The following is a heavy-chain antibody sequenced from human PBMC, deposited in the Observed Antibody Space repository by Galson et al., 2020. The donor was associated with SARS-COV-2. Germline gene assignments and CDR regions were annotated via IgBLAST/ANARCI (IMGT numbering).Heavy chain of an antibody. CDR1: GFTFSNYE. V-gene: IGHV3-48*03. D-gene: IGHD3-10*01. CDR2: ISGGGSTI. Sequence: GESLKISCAASGFTFSNYEMNWVRQAPGKGPEWVSYISGGGSTIYYADSVKGRFTTSRDNADNSLFLEMSSLRAEDTAVYYCARDFYYGSGRFDFWGQGTLVTVSS. J-gene: IGHJ4*02. CDR3: ARDFYYGSGRFDF.